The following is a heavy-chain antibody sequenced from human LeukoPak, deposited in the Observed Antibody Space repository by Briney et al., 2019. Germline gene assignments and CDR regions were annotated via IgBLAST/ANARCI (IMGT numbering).Heavy chain of an antibody. Sequence: PGGSLRLSCAASGFTFSDYYMSWIRQAPGKGLEWVSYISSSGSTIYYADSVKGRFTISRDNAKNSLYLQMNSLRAEDTAVYCCASINSSSWYEGNWFDPWGQGTLVTVSS. CDR1: GFTFSDYY. D-gene: IGHD6-13*01. CDR2: ISSSGSTI. CDR3: ASINSSSWYEGNWFDP. V-gene: IGHV3-11*01. J-gene: IGHJ5*02.